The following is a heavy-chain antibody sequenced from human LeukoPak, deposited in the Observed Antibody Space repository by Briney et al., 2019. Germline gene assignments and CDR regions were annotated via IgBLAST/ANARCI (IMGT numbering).Heavy chain of an antibody. J-gene: IGHJ4*02. V-gene: IGHV4-4*07. CDR2: IYTSGST. CDR3: AGERGEEYSSGWYKRNYFDN. CDR1: GGSISSYY. D-gene: IGHD6-19*01. Sequence: PSETLSLTCTVSGGSISSYYWSWIRQPAGKGLEWIGRIYTSGSTNYNPSLKSRVTMSVDTSKNQFSLKLSSVTAADTAVYYCAGERGEEYSSGWYKRNYFDNWGQGIRVTVSP.